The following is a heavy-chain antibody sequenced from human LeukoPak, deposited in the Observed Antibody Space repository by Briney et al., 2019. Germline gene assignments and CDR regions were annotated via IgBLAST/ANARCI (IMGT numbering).Heavy chain of an antibody. J-gene: IGHJ6*02. V-gene: IGHV3-11*01. Sequence: GGSLRLSCAASGFTFSDYYMSWIRQAPGKGLEWVSYISSSGSTIYYADSVKGRFTISRDNAKNSLYLQMNSLRAEDTAVYYCARTENFDVVVPAAIHYGMDVWGQGTTVTVSS. CDR3: ARTENFDVVVPAAIHYGMDV. D-gene: IGHD2-2*01. CDR2: ISSSGSTI. CDR1: GFTFSDYY.